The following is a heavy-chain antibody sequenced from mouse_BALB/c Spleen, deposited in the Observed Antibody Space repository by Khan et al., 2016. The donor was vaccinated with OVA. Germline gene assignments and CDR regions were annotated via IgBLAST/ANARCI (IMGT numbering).Heavy chain of an antibody. V-gene: IGHV9-3-1*01. J-gene: IGHJ1*01. CDR2: INTYTGEP. CDR3: ASGGYWYFDV. D-gene: IGHD1-1*02. Sequence: QVQLKQSGPEVKKPGETVKISCKASGYSFTNYGMNWVRQAPGKGLKWMGWINTYTGEPTYADDFKGRFAFSLATSASTAYLQINNLKNEDTATYFCASGGYWYFDVWGAGTTVTVSS. CDR1: GYSFTNYG.